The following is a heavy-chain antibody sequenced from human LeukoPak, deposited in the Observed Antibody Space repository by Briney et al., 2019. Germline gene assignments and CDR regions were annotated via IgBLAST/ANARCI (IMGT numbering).Heavy chain of an antibody. CDR3: ARGPKNYVWGSYRYMDY. J-gene: IGHJ4*02. Sequence: SETLSLTCAVYGGSFSGYYWSWIRQPPGKGLEWIGEINHSGSTNYNPSLKSRVTISVDTSKNQFSLKLSSVTAADTAVCYCARGPKNYVWGSYRYMDYWGQGTLVTVSS. CDR2: INHSGST. CDR1: GGSFSGYY. V-gene: IGHV4-34*01. D-gene: IGHD3-16*02.